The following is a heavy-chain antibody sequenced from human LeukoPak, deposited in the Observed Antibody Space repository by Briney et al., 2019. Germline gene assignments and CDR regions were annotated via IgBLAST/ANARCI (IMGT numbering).Heavy chain of an antibody. CDR3: AKDLPYYYDSSGFGDAFDM. Sequence: TGGSLRLSCAASGFTFSNYGLSWVRQAAGKGLEWVSGISDRGSSTYYTDSVKGRFTVSRDNSKNTLYLQMSSLRADDTAIYYCAKDLPYYYDSSGFGDAFDMWGQGTMVTVSS. V-gene: IGHV3-23*01. CDR1: GFTFSNYG. D-gene: IGHD3-22*01. J-gene: IGHJ3*02. CDR2: ISDRGSST.